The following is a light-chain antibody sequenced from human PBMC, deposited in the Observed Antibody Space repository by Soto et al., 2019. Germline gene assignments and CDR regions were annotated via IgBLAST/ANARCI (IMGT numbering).Light chain of an antibody. CDR2: NNN. Sequence: QSALTQPPSASGTPGQKVFISCSGSSSNIGGTNYAYWYQQLPGAAPKLIMHNNNIRPSGVPERISGSKFGTAASLAISGLRSEDEAVYYCCSWDDRLGAVIFGGGTKLTVL. J-gene: IGLJ2*01. CDR3: CSWDDRLGAVI. CDR1: SSNIGGTNY. V-gene: IGLV1-47*02.